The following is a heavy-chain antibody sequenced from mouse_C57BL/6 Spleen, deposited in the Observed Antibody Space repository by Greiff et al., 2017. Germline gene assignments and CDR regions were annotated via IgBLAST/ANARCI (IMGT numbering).Heavy chain of an antibody. CDR3: ARYIPNFFDY. V-gene: IGHV7-3*01. CDR2: IRNKANGYTT. CDR1: GFTFTDYY. Sequence: EVQLVESGGGLVQPGGSLSLSCAASGFTFTDYYMSWVRQPPGKALEWLGFIRNKANGYTTEYSASVKGRFTISRDNSQSILYLQMNALRAEDSATYYCARYIPNFFDYWGQGTTLTVSS. J-gene: IGHJ2*01.